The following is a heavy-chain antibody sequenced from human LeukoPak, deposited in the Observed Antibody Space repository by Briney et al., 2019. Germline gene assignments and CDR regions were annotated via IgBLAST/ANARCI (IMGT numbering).Heavy chain of an antibody. CDR3: ARDVAAAGTFDP. D-gene: IGHD6-13*01. V-gene: IGHV1-2*02. CDR2: INPNSGGT. J-gene: IGHJ5*02. Sequence: ASVKVSCKASGYTFTGYYMHWVRQAPGQGLEWMGWINPNSGGTNYAQKFQGRVTMTRDTSISTAYMELSRLRSDDTAVYYCARDVAAAGTFDPWGQGTLVTVSS. CDR1: GYTFTGYY.